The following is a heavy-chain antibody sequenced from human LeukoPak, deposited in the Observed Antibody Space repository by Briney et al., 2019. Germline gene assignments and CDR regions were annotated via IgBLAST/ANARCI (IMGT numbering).Heavy chain of an antibody. D-gene: IGHD2-15*01. J-gene: IGHJ4*02. CDR3: AKVRLPLAATLVPAY. V-gene: IGHV3-30*02. CDR2: LRYDGSNK. CDR1: GFTFSRYD. Sequence: GGSLRLSCAASGFTFSRYDMHWVRQAPGKGLEWVALLRYDGSNKFDTDSVKGRFTISRDNSKNMLYLQMNSLRAEDTAVYYCAKVRLPLAATLVPAYWGQGTLVTVSS.